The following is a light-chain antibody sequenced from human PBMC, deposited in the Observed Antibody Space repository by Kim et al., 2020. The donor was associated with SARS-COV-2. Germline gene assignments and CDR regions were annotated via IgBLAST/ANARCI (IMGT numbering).Light chain of an antibody. CDR2: WAS. CDR1: QNLFYSPNNKND. J-gene: IGKJ4*01. CDR3: QQYYTIPQT. Sequence: ATSNCKSSQNLFYSPNNKNDLAWYQQKPGQSPRLLIYWASTRESGVPDRFSGSGSGIDFTLTISSLQAEDVAVYYCQQYYTIPQTFGGGTKVDIK. V-gene: IGKV4-1*01.